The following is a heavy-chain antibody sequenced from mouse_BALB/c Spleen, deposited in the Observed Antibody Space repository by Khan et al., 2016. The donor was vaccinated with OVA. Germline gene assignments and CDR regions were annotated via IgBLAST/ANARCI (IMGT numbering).Heavy chain of an antibody. CDR2: ISNGGGST. V-gene: IGHV5-12-2*01. Sequence: EVELVESGGGLVQPGGSLKLSCAASGFTFSNYPMSWVRQTPEKRLEWVAYISNGGGSTFYPDTVKGRFTISRDNAKNTLYLQMSSLKSEDTAMYYCARRRFSLKLGQAMDDWGQGTSVTVSS. D-gene: IGHD4-1*01. CDR3: ARRRFSLKLGQAMDD. CDR1: GFTFSNYP. J-gene: IGHJ4*01.